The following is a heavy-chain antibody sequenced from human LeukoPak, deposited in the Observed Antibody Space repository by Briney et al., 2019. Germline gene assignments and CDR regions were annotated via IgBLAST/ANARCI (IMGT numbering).Heavy chain of an antibody. J-gene: IGHJ6*03. CDR2: IYYSGST. CDR1: GGSISSYY. Sequence: SETQSLTCTVSGGSISSYYWSWIRQTPGNGLEWIGYIYYSGSTNYNPSLKSRVTISVDTSKNQLSLKLSSVTAADTAVYYCARERQQLVYYYYYYYMDVWGKGTTVTVSS. D-gene: IGHD6-13*01. CDR3: ARERQQLVYYYYYYYMDV. V-gene: IGHV4-59*01.